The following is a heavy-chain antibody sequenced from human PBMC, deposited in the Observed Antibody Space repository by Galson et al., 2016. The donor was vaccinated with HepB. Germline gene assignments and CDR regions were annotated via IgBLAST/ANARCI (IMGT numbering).Heavy chain of an antibody. J-gene: IGHJ6*02. CDR3: TKALGEGSHWPPTA. V-gene: IGHV3-9*01. Sequence: SLRLSCAASGFIFDDYAMHWVRPAPGKGLEWVSVINWNSDTIAYADSVKCRFTVFRDNAKNSLYLQMNSLRDEDTALYYCTKALGEGSHWPPTAWGQGTTVTVSS. CDR2: INWNSDTI. CDR1: GFIFDDYA. D-gene: IGHD3-16*01.